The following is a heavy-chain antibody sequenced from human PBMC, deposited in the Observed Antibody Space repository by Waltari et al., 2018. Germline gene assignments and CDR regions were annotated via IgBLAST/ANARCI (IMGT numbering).Heavy chain of an antibody. CDR1: GGSFSGYY. D-gene: IGHD3-10*01. CDR2: INHSGST. Sequence: QVQLQQWGAGLLKPSETLSLTCAVYGGSFSGYYWSWIRQPPGKGLEWIGEINHSGSTNDNPSLNGRVTISGDTSKNQCSLKLRSVTAADTAVYYCARGPLPRYYGSGGALGYWGQGTLVTVSS. CDR3: ARGPLPRYYGSGGALGY. J-gene: IGHJ4*02. V-gene: IGHV4-34*01.